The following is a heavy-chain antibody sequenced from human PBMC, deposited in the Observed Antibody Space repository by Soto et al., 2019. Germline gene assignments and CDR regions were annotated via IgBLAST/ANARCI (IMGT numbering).Heavy chain of an antibody. CDR1: GYTFTGYY. D-gene: IGHD3-16*01. V-gene: IGHV1-2*04. Sequence: QVQLVQSGAEVKKPGASVKVSCKASGYTFTGYYMHWVRQAPGQGLEWMGWINPNSGGTNYAQKFEGWVTMTRNTSIRTAYMGRGRLRSDDAAVYYCARDVGDRWGGYNWFDPWGQGTLVTVSS. CDR3: ARDVGDRWGGYNWFDP. CDR2: INPNSGGT. J-gene: IGHJ5*02.